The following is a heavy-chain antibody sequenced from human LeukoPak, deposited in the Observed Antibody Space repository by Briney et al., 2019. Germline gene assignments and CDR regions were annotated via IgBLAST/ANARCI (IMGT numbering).Heavy chain of an antibody. J-gene: IGHJ3*02. V-gene: IGHV3-23*01. CDR2: ISGSGGST. Sequence: GGSLRLSCAASGFTFSSYAMSWVRQAPGKGLEWVSAISGSGGSTYYAGSVKGRFTISRDNSKNTLYLQMNSLRAEDTAVYYCAKEESPGIAAAGSRSPPDAFDIWGQGTMVTVSS. CDR3: AKEESPGIAAAGSRSPPDAFDI. D-gene: IGHD6-13*01. CDR1: GFTFSSYA.